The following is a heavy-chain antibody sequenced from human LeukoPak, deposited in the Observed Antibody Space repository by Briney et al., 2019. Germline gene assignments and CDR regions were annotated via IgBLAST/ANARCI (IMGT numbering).Heavy chain of an antibody. Sequence: GGSLRLSCAASGFTFSSYAMDWVRQAPGKGLEWVAVISYDGSNKYYADSVKGRFTISRDNSKNTLYLQMNSLRAEDTAVYYRARVVNDFWSPLDYWGQGTLVTVSS. J-gene: IGHJ4*02. D-gene: IGHD3-3*01. CDR1: GFTFSSYA. CDR2: ISYDGSNK. CDR3: ARVVNDFWSPLDY. V-gene: IGHV3-30*04.